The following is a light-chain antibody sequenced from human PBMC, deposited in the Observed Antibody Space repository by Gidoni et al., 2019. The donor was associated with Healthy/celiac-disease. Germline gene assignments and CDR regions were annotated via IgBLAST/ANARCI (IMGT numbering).Light chain of an antibody. CDR3: QQRSNWPPRT. J-gene: IGKJ4*02. CDR2: DAS. Sequence: DIVFTQSQATLSLSPGERATLSSRASHSVSSYLAWYQQQPGQDTRLLLYDASNRATGIPARFSGSGAGTDFTPTISSLEPEDFAAYYCQQRSNWPPRTFGGXTKVEIK. V-gene: IGKV3-11*01. CDR1: HSVSSY.